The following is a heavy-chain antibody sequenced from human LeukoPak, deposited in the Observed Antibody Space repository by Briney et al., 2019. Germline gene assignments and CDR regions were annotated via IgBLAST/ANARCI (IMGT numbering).Heavy chain of an antibody. J-gene: IGHJ3*02. CDR1: GYTFTGYY. CDR3: ARDVGDAFDI. D-gene: IGHD1-26*01. Sequence: ASVKVSCKASGYTFTGYYMHWVRQAPGQGLEWMGWISAYNGNTNYAQKLQGRVTMTTDTSTSTAYMELRSLRSDDTAVYYCARDVGDAFDIWGQGTMVTVSS. CDR2: ISAYNGNT. V-gene: IGHV1-18*04.